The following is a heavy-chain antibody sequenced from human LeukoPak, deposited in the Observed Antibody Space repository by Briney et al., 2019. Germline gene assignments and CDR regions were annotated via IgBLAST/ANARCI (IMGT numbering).Heavy chain of an antibody. V-gene: IGHV3-23*01. CDR1: GLSFNTYP. CDR2: ISGGGDTT. CDR3: ATSRSLDY. Sequence: GGSLRLSCVASGLSFNTYPMAWVRQAPGKGLEWVSRISGGGDTTYYTDSVKGRFTISRDNSKNSLYLQMNSLRAEDTAVYYCATSRSLDYWGQGTLVTVSS. J-gene: IGHJ4*02.